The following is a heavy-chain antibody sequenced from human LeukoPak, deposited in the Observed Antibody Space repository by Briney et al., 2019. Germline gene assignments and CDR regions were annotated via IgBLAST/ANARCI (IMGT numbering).Heavy chain of an antibody. CDR3: ARSGYYYDSSGSSS. D-gene: IGHD3-22*01. J-gene: IGHJ5*02. CDR2: ISGSGGST. V-gene: IGHV3-23*01. CDR1: GFTFSSYA. Sequence: GGSLRLSRAASGFTFSSYAMSWVRQAPGKGLEWVSAISGSGGSTYYADSVKGRFTISRDNSRSTLYLQMDSLRPEDTAVYYCARSGYYYDSSGSSSWGQGTLVTVSS.